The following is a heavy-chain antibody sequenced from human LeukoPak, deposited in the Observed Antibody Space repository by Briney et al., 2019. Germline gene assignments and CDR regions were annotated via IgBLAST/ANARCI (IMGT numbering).Heavy chain of an antibody. J-gene: IGHJ3*02. CDR2: LYYGGST. D-gene: IGHD5-24*01. CDR3: ARDNERWPRYAFDI. Sequence: SETLSLTCSVSGGSISSSGSCWAWIRQPPGKGLEWIASLYYGGSTYYNPSLKSRVTISVDTSKNQFSLKLSSVTAADTAVYYCARDNERWPRYAFDIWGQGTMVTVSS. V-gene: IGHV4-39*07. CDR1: GGSISSSGSC.